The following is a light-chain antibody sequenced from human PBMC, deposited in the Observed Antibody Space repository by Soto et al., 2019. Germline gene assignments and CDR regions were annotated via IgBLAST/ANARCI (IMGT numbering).Light chain of an antibody. CDR3: QQYGSYWT. CDR2: RAS. V-gene: IGKV3-20*01. CDR1: QSVSSSY. J-gene: IGKJ1*01. Sequence: EIVLTQSPGTLSLSPGERATLSCRASQSVSSSYLAWYQQKPGQAPRLLTYRASSRATGIPDRFSGSGSGTDFTLTISRLEPEDFAVYYCQQYGSYWTFGQGTKVDIK.